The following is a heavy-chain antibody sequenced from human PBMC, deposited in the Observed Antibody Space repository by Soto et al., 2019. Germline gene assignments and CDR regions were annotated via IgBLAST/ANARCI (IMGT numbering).Heavy chain of an antibody. CDR3: ARGSYGGNSGAY. V-gene: IGHV1-69*02. D-gene: IGHD4-17*01. CDR2: IIPILGIA. Sequence: QVQLVQSGAEVKKPGSSVKVSCKASGGTFSSYTISWVRQAPGQGLEWMGRIIPILGIANYAQKFQGRVTITADKATSTADMELSSLRSEDTAVYYCARGSYGGNSGAYWGQGTLVTVSS. J-gene: IGHJ4*02. CDR1: GGTFSSYT.